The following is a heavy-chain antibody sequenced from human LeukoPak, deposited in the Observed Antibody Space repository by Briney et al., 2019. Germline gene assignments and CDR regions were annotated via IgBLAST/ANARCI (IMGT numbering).Heavy chain of an antibody. CDR2: INHSGST. CDR3: ARGRNYYGSGSYQNWFDP. V-gene: IGHV4-34*01. Sequence: SETLSLTCAVYGGSFSGYYWSWIRQPPGKGLEWIGEINHSGSTNYNPFLKSRVTISVDTSKNQFSLKLSSVTAADTAVYYCARGRNYYGSGSYQNWFDPWGQGTLVTVSS. J-gene: IGHJ5*02. D-gene: IGHD3-10*01. CDR1: GGSFSGYY.